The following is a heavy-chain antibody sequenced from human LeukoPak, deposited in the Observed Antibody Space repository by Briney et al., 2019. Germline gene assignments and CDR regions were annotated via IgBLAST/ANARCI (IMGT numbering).Heavy chain of an antibody. J-gene: IGHJ4*02. Sequence: SETLSLTCTVSGGSISSGSYYWSWIRQPAGKGLEWIGRTYTSGSTNYNPSLKSRVTISVDTSKNQFSLKLSSVTAADTAVYYCARAETYYDILTGYYPVHLDYWGQGTLVTVSS. CDR3: ARAETYYDILTGYYPVHLDY. CDR2: TYTSGST. CDR1: GGSISSGSYY. V-gene: IGHV4-61*02. D-gene: IGHD3-9*01.